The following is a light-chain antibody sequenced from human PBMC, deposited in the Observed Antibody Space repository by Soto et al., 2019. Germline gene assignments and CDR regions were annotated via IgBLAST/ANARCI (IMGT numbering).Light chain of an antibody. V-gene: IGKV3-15*01. Sequence: EMVMTQSPASLSVSPGERATLSCRASQSVGSNLAWYQRKPGQAPRLLIYGAFIRATGIPDRFSGSGSGTEFTLTIGSLQSEDFEVYYCQQYNNGPYTFGQGTRLEIK. CDR1: QSVGSN. CDR3: QQYNNGPYT. J-gene: IGKJ5*01. CDR2: GAF.